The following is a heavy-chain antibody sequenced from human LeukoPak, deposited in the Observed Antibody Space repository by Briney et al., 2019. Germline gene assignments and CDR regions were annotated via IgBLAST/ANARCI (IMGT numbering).Heavy chain of an antibody. CDR3: ARERWTYDSSGYYKMMGFDI. Sequence: SETLSLTCTVYGGSISSYYWSWIRQPPGKGLEWIGYIYYSGSTSYNPCLKSRVTISVDTSKNQFSLKLSSVTAADTAVYYCARERWTYDSSGYYKMMGFDIWGQGTMVTVSS. J-gene: IGHJ3*02. V-gene: IGHV4-59*01. CDR2: IYYSGST. CDR1: GGSISSYY. D-gene: IGHD3-22*01.